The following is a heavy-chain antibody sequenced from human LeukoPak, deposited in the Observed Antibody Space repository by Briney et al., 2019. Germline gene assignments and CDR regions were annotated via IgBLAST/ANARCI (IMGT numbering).Heavy chain of an antibody. D-gene: IGHD3-9*01. CDR1: GGTFSSYA. J-gene: IGHJ4*02. CDR2: IIPIFGTA. Sequence: SVKVSCKASGGTFSSYAISWVRQAPGQGLEWMGGIIPIFGTANYAQKFQGRVTITADESTSTAYMELSSLRSEDTAVYYCARTGVRYFDWLLHYFDYWGQGTLVTVSS. V-gene: IGHV1-69*13. CDR3: ARTGVRYFDWLLHYFDY.